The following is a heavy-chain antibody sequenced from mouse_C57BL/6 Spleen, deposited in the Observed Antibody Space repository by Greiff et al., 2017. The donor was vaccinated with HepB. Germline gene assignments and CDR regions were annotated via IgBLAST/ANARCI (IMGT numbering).Heavy chain of an antibody. V-gene: IGHV1-82*01. CDR1: GYAFSSSW. D-gene: IGHD2-5*01. CDR3: ARSGYSNGFDY. CDR2: IYPGDGDT. Sequence: QVQLKQSGPELVKPGASVKISCKASGYAFSSSWMNWVKQRPGKGLEWIGRIYPGDGDTNYNGKFKGKATLTADKSSSTAYMQLSSLTSEDSAVYFCARSGYSNGFDYWGQGTTLTVSS. J-gene: IGHJ2*01.